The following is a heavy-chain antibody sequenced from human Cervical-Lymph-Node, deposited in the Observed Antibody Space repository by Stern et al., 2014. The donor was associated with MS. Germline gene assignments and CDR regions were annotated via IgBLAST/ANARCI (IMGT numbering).Heavy chain of an antibody. D-gene: IGHD6-19*01. CDR2: KSWDADK. J-gene: IGHJ5*02. CDR1: GFSLSASGVS. CDR3: ARGNSTGYYRDWFDP. Sequence: QITLKESGPTLVKPTQTLTLTCTFSGFSLSASGVSVGWIRQPPGKALEWLALKSWDADKRYSPTLKSRLTITKDPSKNQVVLTMTNMDPVDTDPVYCARGNSTGYYRDWFDPWGQGTLVTVSS. V-gene: IGHV2-5*02.